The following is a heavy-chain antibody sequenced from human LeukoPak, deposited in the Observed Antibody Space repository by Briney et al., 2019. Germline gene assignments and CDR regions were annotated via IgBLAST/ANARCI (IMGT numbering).Heavy chain of an antibody. V-gene: IGHV4-59*01. D-gene: IGHD6-6*01. CDR3: AREYGQLVFDY. Sequence: SETLSLTCTVSGGSISSYYRSWIRQPPGKGLEWIGYIYYSGSTNYNPSLKSRVTISVDTSKNQFSLKLSSVTAADTAVYYCAREYGQLVFDYWGQGTLVTVSS. CDR1: GGSISSYY. CDR2: IYYSGST. J-gene: IGHJ4*02.